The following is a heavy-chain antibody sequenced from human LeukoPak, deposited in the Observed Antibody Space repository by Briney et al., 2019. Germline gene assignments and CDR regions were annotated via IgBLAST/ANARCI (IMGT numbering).Heavy chain of an antibody. CDR2: ISGSGGST. D-gene: IGHD1-7*01. CDR3: ANYASATSITGTPIAFDT. J-gene: IGHJ3*02. CDR1: GFTFSSYA. Sequence: PGGSLRLSCAASGFTFSSYAMSWVRQAPGKGLEWVSAISGSGGSTYYADSVKGRFTISRDNSKNTLYLQMNSLRAEDTAVYYCANYASATSITGTPIAFDTCGQGTMVTVSS. V-gene: IGHV3-23*01.